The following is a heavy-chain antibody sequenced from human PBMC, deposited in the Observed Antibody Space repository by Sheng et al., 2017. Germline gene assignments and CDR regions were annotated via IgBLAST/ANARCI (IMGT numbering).Heavy chain of an antibody. CDR3: ARDHIAGSSWPQDYYYMDV. D-gene: IGHD6-13*01. CDR1: GFTFSSYA. Sequence: QVQLVESWGRRGPARGRSLRLSCAASGFTFSSYAMHWVRQAPGKGLEWVAVISYDGSNKYYADSVKGRFTISRDNSKNTLYLQMNSLRAEDTAVYYCARDHIAGSSWPQDYYYMDVWGKGTTVTVSS. V-gene: IGHV3-30-3*01. CDR2: ISYDGSNK. J-gene: IGHJ6*03.